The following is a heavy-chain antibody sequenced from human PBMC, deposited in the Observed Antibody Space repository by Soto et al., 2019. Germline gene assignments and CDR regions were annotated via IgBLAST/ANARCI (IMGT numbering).Heavy chain of an antibody. CDR1: GFTFSSYA. Sequence: GGSLRLSCAASGFTFSSYAMSWVRQAPGKGLEWVSAISGSGGSTYYADSVKGRFTISRDNSKNTLYMQMSSLRAEDTAVYYCSEGSPDPIPLWPQAPTPKIGLIDYWGQGTLVTVSS. CDR3: SEGSPDPIPLWPQAPTPKIGLIDY. J-gene: IGHJ4*02. CDR2: ISGSGGST. D-gene: IGHD5-18*01. V-gene: IGHV3-23*01.